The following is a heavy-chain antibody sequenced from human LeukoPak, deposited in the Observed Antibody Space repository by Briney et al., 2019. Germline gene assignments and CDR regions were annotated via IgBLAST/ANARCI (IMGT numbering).Heavy chain of an antibody. V-gene: IGHV3-48*01. D-gene: IGHD4-23*01. CDR3: ARGGGGNSYGY. Sequence: PGGSLRLSCAASGFTFSSYSMNWVRQAPGKGLEWVSYISSSSSTIYYADSVKGRFTISRDNAKNSLYLQMNSLGAEDTAVYYCARGGGGNSYGYWGQGTLVTVSS. CDR1: GFTFSSYS. CDR2: ISSSSSTI. J-gene: IGHJ4*02.